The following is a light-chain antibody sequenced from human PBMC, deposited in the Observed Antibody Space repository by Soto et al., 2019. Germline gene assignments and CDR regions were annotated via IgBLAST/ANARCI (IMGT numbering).Light chain of an antibody. CDR3: QQYGGTPPIT. CDR1: QSVTNSF. V-gene: IGKV3-20*01. Sequence: EIVLAQSPGTLSLSPGERATLSCRAIQSVTNSFLAWYQQKPGQAPRLLIYGASSRATGTPDRFSGSGSGTDFTLTISRLEPEDFAVYYCQQYGGTPPITFGQGTRLEIK. J-gene: IGKJ5*01. CDR2: GAS.